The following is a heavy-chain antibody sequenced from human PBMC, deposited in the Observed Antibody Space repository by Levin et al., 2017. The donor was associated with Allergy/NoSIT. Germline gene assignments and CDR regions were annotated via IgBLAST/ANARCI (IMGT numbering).Heavy chain of an antibody. V-gene: IGHV5-51*01. CDR3: ARLPYCGGDCFLDYFDY. CDR2: IYPGDSDT. D-gene: IGHD2-21*02. Sequence: GGSLRLSCKGSGSSFTSYWIGWVRQMPGKGLEWMGIIYPGDSDTRYSPSFQGQVTISADKSISTAYLQWSSLKASDTAMYYCARLPYCGGDCFLDYFDYWGQGTLVTVSS. J-gene: IGHJ4*02. CDR1: GSSFTSYW.